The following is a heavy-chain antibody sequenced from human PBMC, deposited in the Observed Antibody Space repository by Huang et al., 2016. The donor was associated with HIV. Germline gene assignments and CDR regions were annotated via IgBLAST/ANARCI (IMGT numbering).Heavy chain of an antibody. V-gene: IGHV4-34*01. D-gene: IGHD3-16*01. J-gene: IGHJ5*02. CDR1: RGSLSGSY. Sequence: QVQLYQWGAGLLRPSETLSLTCAVYRGSLSGSYWRWIRQSPEKGLEWIGEINYSGTINDNPSLKSRVTISVDTSKKQLSLKLKSVTAADTAVYYCAREVMTSFGGPFDPWGQGTLVAVSS. CDR3: AREVMTSFGGPFDP. CDR2: INYSGTI.